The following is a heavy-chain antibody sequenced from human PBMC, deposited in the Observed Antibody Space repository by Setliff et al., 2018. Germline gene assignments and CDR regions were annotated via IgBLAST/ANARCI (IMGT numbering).Heavy chain of an antibody. Sequence: ASVKVSCKASGYTFTRYYMYWVRQAPGQGLEWMGIINVSGGSASYAEMFQGRVTVTTDTSTTTAYMELRSLRADDTAVYYCARDLNRWFGEFAFDIWGQGTMVTVSS. CDR1: GYTFTRYY. V-gene: IGHV1-46*01. CDR3: ARDLNRWFGEFAFDI. J-gene: IGHJ3*02. CDR2: INVSGGSA. D-gene: IGHD3-10*01.